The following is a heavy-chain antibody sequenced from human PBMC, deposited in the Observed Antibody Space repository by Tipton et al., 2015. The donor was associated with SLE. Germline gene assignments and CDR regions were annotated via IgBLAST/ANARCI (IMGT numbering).Heavy chain of an antibody. CDR3: ARHVRYHGMDV. V-gene: IGHV4-39*07. Sequence: TLSLTCTVSGGSMTSVAYDWAWIRQPPGKGLEGLATLSYSRYTYYNPSLKSRVTISEDTSQAQFSLKVHSVTAADTAVYYCARHVRYHGMDVWGQGTTVTVSS. CDR1: GGSMTSVAYD. J-gene: IGHJ6*02. CDR2: LSYSRYT. D-gene: IGHD3-10*02.